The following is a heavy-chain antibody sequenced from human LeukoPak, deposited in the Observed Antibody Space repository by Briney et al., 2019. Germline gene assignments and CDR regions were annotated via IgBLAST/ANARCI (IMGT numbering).Heavy chain of an antibody. D-gene: IGHD1-26*01. J-gene: IGHJ4*02. CDR2: IYIDGST. Sequence: SETLSLTCTASTGSISGYSWSWIRQPAEKAPEWIGRIYIDGSTKYNPSLKSRVTISVDTSKNQISLRLRSVTAADTAVYYCATSEVGNTTQWDNWGQGILVTVSS. CDR1: TGSISGYS. V-gene: IGHV4-4*07. CDR3: ATSEVGNTTQWDN.